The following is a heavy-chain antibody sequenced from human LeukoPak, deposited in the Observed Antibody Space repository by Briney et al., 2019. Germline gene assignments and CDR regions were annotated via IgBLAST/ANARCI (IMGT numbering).Heavy chain of an antibody. Sequence: GGSLRLSCAASGSIFSNYAMSWVRHAPGKGLEWVSAISDSGSNTYYADTVKGRFTITRDNSKNTLYLQMNGLRAEDTSMYYCAKPPTGAADIRDYWGQGTLVTVSS. CDR1: GSIFSNYA. J-gene: IGHJ4*02. CDR3: AKPPTGAADIRDY. CDR2: ISDSGSNT. D-gene: IGHD3-9*01. V-gene: IGHV3-23*01.